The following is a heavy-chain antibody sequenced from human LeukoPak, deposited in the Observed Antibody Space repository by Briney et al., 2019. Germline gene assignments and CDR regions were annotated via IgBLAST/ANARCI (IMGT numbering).Heavy chain of an antibody. J-gene: IGHJ4*02. D-gene: IGHD5-18*01. Sequence: GGSLRLSCAASGFTFSSYEMNWVRQAPGKGQEWVSYISSSSSTIYYADSVKGRFTISRDNSKNTLYLQMNSLRAEDTAVYYCAKLGGYSYGRFDYWGQRTMVTVAS. CDR3: AKLGGYSYGRFDY. CDR1: GFTFSSYE. CDR2: ISSSSSTI. V-gene: IGHV3-48*03.